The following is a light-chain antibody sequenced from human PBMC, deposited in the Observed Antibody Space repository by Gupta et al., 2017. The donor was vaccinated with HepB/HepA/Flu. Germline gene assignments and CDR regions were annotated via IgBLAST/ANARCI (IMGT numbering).Light chain of an antibody. CDR2: WAS. Sequence: DIVMTQSPDSLAVSLGERATINCRSSQSIFYSSNNQNCLAWYQQKPGQPPKLLIYWASTRESGVPDRFSGAGSGTDFTLTISSVQAEDVGVYYCHQEYACPWTFGQGTRVEI. CDR3: HQEYACPWT. CDR1: QSIFYSSNNQNC. V-gene: IGKV4-1*01. J-gene: IGKJ1*01.